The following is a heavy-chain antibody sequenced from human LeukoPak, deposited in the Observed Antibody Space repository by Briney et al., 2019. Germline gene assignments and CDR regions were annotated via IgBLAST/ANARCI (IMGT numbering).Heavy chain of an antibody. Sequence: GASVKVSCKASRYTFTNYDINWVRQATGQGLEWLGWMSASSGNTGYAQKFQGRVSMTRPTSISTAYLELSSLTFEDTAVYYCARTPPKGDIDYWGQGTLVTVSS. CDR3: ARTPPKGDIDY. V-gene: IGHV1-8*01. CDR2: MSASSGNT. CDR1: RYTFTNYD. D-gene: IGHD2-21*02. J-gene: IGHJ4*02.